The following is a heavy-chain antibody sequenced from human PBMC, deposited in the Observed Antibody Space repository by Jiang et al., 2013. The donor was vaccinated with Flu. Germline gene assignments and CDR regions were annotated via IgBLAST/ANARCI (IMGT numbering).Heavy chain of an antibody. V-gene: IGHV5-51*01. J-gene: IGHJ3*02. Sequence: ISCKGSGHSFNSYWIAWVRQMPGKGLEWMGIIFPGDSDTLYSPSIQGQVTISADKTINTAYLQWSSLKASDTAMYYCARVNNGFDIWGQGTMVTVSS. CDR3: ARVNNGFDI. CDR2: IFPGDSDT. CDR1: GHSFNSYW.